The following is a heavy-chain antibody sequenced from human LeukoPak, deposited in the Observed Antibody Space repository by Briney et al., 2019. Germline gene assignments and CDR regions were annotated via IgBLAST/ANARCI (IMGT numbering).Heavy chain of an antibody. CDR2: ISYSGGT. D-gene: IGHD3-22*01. CDR1: GGPISTYY. CDR3: ARADDRSGYFGGRFDS. Sequence: PSETLSLTCTVSGGPISTYYWSWIRQPPGKRLEWIGYISYSGGTNYNPSLKSRVTIPVDTSKNQFSLKLTSVTAADTALYYCARADDRSGYFGGRFDSWGQGTLVTVSS. V-gene: IGHV4-59*01. J-gene: IGHJ5*01.